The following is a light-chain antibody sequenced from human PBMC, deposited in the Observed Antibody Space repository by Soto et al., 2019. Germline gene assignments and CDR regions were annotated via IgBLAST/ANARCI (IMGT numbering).Light chain of an antibody. CDR3: SSYTSSNIVWV. J-gene: IGLJ3*02. CDR1: SSDVGAYNY. V-gene: IGLV2-14*03. CDR2: DVS. Sequence: QSALTQPASVSGSPGQSITISCTETSSDVGAYNYVSWYQQHPGKAHKLMIYDVSNRPSGVSNRFSGSKSGNTDSLTISGLEAEDEADYYCSSYTSSNIVWVFGGGTKLTVL.